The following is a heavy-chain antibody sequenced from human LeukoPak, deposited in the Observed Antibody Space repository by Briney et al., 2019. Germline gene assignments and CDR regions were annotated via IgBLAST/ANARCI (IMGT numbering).Heavy chain of an antibody. J-gene: IGHJ4*02. Sequence: PGGSLRLSCAACGFTFNNYAMNWVRQAPGKGLEWVSYISSSSSTIYYADSVKGRFTISRDNAKNSLYLQMNSLRAEDTAVYYCARAPWELLFLGLGDFDYWGQGTLVTVSS. CDR1: GFTFNNYA. D-gene: IGHD1-26*01. CDR2: ISSSSSTI. V-gene: IGHV3-48*01. CDR3: ARAPWELLFLGLGDFDY.